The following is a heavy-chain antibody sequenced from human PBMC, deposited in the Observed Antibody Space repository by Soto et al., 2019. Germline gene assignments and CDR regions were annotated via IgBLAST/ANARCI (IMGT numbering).Heavy chain of an antibody. V-gene: IGHV1-18*04. CDR2: ISAYNGNT. Sequence: ASGKVSSKASVYTFASSVIRSLRHASGQEHKWMGWISAYNGNTNYAQKLQGRVTMTTDTSTSTAYMELRSLRSDDTAVYYCASVKGGGYHTWFDPWGQGTVVTVS. J-gene: IGHJ5*02. D-gene: IGHD2-15*01. CDR3: ASVKGGGYHTWFDP. CDR1: VYTFASSV.